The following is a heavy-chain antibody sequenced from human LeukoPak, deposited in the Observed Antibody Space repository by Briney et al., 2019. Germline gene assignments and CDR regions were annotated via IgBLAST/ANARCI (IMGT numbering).Heavy chain of an antibody. V-gene: IGHV4-61*02. CDR2: IYTSGGT. CDR3: ARGRVRRYYDSSGYSWFDP. CDR1: GGSISSGSYY. D-gene: IGHD3-22*01. J-gene: IGHJ5*02. Sequence: SQTLSLTCTVSGGSISSGSYYWSWIRQPAGKGLEFIGRIYTSGGTNYNSSLKSRVTISVDTSKNQFSLKLSSVTAADTAVYYCARGRVRRYYDSSGYSWFDPWGQGTLVTVSS.